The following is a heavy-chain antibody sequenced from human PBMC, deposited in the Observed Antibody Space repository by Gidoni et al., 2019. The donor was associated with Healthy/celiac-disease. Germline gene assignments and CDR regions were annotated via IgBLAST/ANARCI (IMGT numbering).Heavy chain of an antibody. CDR1: GFTFISYW. J-gene: IGHJ4*02. CDR2: IKQDGSEK. CDR3: ARGGLVPAYYFDY. Sequence: EVQLVESGGGLVQPGGSLRLSCAASGFTFISYWMSWVRQAPGKGLEWVANIKQDGSEKYYVDSVEGRFTISRDNAKNSLYLQMNSLRAEDTAVYYCARGGLVPAYYFDYWGQGTLVTVSS. V-gene: IGHV3-7*01. D-gene: IGHD2-2*01.